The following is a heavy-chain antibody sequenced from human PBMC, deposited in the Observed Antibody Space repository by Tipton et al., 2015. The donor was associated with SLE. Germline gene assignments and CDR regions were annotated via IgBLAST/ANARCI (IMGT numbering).Heavy chain of an antibody. CDR1: GGSISSYY. V-gene: IGHV4-59*01. CDR2: IYYSGST. CDR3: ARDPNGVRTGTYSFYYYGMDV. D-gene: IGHD2-8*01. J-gene: IGHJ6*02. Sequence: TLSLTCTVSGGSISSYYWSWIRQPPGKGLEWIGYIYYSGSTNYIPSLKSRVTISVDTSKNQFSLKLSSVTAADTAVYYCARDPNGVRTGTYSFYYYGMDVWGQGTTVTVSS.